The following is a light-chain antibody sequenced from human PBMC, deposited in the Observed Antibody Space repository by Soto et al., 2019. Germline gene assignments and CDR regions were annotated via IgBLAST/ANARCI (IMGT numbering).Light chain of an antibody. J-gene: IGKJ1*01. CDR2: KAS. CDR1: QSISSW. Sequence: IQMPQSPSTLSTSVGDRVTITCRASQSISSWLAWYQQKPGKAPKLLIYKASSLESGVPSRFSGSGSGTEFTLTISSLQPDDFATYYCQQYNSYSPTFGQGTKV. V-gene: IGKV1-5*03. CDR3: QQYNSYSPT.